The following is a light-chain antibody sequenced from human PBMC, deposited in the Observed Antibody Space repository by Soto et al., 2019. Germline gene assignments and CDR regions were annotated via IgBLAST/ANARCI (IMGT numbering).Light chain of an antibody. CDR1: QSVSSN. CDR2: GAS. V-gene: IGKV3-15*01. Sequence: EIVMTQFPATLSNSPGPRVTLSCRASQSVSSNLAWYQQKPGQAPRLLIYGASTRATGIPARFSGSGSGTEFTLTISSLQPDDFATYYCQQYNSYSWTFGQGTKVDI. CDR3: QQYNSYSWT. J-gene: IGKJ1*01.